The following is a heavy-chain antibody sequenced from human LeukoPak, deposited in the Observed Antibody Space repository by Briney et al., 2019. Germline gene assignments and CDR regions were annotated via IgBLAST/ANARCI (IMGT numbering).Heavy chain of an antibody. D-gene: IGHD3-10*01. CDR2: ISGSGGST. Sequence: GRSLRLSCAASGFTFSSYAMSWVRQAPGKGLEWVSAISGSGGSTYYADSVKGLFTISRDNSKNTLYLQMNSLRAEDTAVYYCAKDGLRITMVRGDLFDYWGQGTLVTVSS. CDR1: GFTFSSYA. V-gene: IGHV3-23*01. CDR3: AKDGLRITMVRGDLFDY. J-gene: IGHJ4*02.